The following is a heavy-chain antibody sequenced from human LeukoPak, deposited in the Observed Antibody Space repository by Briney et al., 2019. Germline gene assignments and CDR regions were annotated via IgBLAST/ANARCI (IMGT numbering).Heavy chain of an antibody. J-gene: IGHJ4*02. V-gene: IGHV4-30-2*01. Sequence: PSETLSLTCAVSGGSISSGGYSWSWIRQPPGKGLEWIGYIYHSGSTYYNPSLKSRVTISVDRSKNQFSLKLSSVTAADTAVYYCARVAFWSGYFYFDYWGQGTLVTVSS. CDR1: GGSISSGGYS. CDR3: ARVAFWSGYFYFDY. CDR2: IYHSGST. D-gene: IGHD3-3*01.